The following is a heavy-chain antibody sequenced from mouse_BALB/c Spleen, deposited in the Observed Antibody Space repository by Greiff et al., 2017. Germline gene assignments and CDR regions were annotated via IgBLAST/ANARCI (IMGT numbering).Heavy chain of an antibody. J-gene: IGHJ3*01. CDR3: ARGDTWFAY. Sequence: VQLQQPGAELVMPGASVKMSCKASGYTFTDYWMHWVKQRPGQGLEWIGAIDTSDSYTSYNQKFKGKATLTVDESSSTAYMQLSSLTSEDSAVYYCARGDTWFAYWGQGTLVTVSA. V-gene: IGHV1-69*01. CDR2: IDTSDSYT. CDR1: GYTFTDYW.